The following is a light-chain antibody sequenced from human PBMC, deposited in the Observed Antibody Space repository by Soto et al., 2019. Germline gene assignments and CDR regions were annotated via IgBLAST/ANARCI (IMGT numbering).Light chain of an antibody. CDR1: TSNIGNNA. CDR2: FDD. J-gene: IGLJ2*01. Sequence: QSVLTQPPSVSGAPRQRVSISCSGATSNIGNNAVNWYQQLPGKAPKLLIYFDDLMPSGVSDRFSGSKSRTSASLAISGLQSEDEADYYCAAWDDSLNVVLFGGGTKVTVL. V-gene: IGLV1-36*01. CDR3: AAWDDSLNVVL.